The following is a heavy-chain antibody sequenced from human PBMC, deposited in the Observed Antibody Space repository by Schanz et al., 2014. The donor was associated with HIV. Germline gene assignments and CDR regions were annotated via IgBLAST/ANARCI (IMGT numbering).Heavy chain of an antibody. V-gene: IGHV3-30*04. CDR2: ISYDGSNK. CDR1: GFTLSSHA. CDR3: AKTVLRFLDWPNANGGMDV. J-gene: IGHJ6*02. D-gene: IGHD3-3*01. Sequence: QVQLVESGGGVVQPGRSLRLSCAASGFTLSSHAMHWVRQAPGKGLEWVAGISYDGSNKYYADSVKGRFIISRDNSKNTLYLQMNSLRDEDTAVYYCAKTVLRFLDWPNANGGMDVWGLGTTVTVSS.